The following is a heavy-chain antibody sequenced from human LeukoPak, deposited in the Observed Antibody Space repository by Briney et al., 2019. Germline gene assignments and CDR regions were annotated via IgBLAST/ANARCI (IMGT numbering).Heavy chain of an antibody. Sequence: PSETLSLTCTVSGGSISSHYWSWIRQPPGKGLEWIGCVYYSGSTIYNPSLKSRITISVDTSKNQFSLQLTSVTAADTAVYYCARWRAVAGTYYFDYWGQGTLVTVSS. CDR2: VYYSGST. CDR3: ARWRAVAGTYYFDY. J-gene: IGHJ4*02. V-gene: IGHV4-59*11. CDR1: GGSISSHY. D-gene: IGHD6-19*01.